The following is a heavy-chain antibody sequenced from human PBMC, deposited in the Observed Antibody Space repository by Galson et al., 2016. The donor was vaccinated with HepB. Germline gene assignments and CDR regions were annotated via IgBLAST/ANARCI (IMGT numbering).Heavy chain of an antibody. CDR2: ISGYDGST. CDR1: GYTFSSYG. V-gene: IGHV1-18*01. J-gene: IGHJ3*02. Sequence: SVKVSCKASGYTFSSYGVTWVRQAPGQGLEWMGWISGYDGSTTYAQKFQARITMTADTSTSTAYMELRSLRSDDTAIYFCARGQPHRPNRKASDIWGQGTMVTVSS. CDR3: ARGQPHRPNRKASDI. D-gene: IGHD1-1*01.